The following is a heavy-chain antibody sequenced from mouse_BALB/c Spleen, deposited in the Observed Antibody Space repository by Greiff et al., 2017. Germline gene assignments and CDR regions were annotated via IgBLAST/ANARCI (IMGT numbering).Heavy chain of an antibody. CDR3: ARQGDSFDY. J-gene: IGHJ2*01. V-gene: IGHV5-9-3*01. CDR1: GFTFSSYA. CDR2: ISSGGSYT. Sequence: EVKLVESGGGLVKPGGSLKLSCAASGFTFSSYAMSWVRQTPEKRLEWVATISSGGSYTYYPDSVKGRFTISRDNAKNTLYLQMSSLRSEDTAMYYCARQGDSFDYWGQGTTLTVSS.